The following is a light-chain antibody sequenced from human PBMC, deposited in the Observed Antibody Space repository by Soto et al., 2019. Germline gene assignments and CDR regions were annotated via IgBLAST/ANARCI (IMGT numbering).Light chain of an antibody. CDR2: YDS. Sequence: SYELTQPPSVSVAPGKTARITCGGNNIGSKSVHWYQQKPGQAPVLVIYYDSDRPSGIPERFSGSNSRNTATLTISRVEAGDEADYYCQVWDSSSEVFGGGTKLTVL. CDR3: QVWDSSSEV. CDR1: NIGSKS. V-gene: IGLV3-21*04. J-gene: IGLJ2*01.